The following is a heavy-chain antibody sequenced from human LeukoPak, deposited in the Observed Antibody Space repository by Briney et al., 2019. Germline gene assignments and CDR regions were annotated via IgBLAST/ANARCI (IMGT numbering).Heavy chain of an antibody. V-gene: IGHV3-23*01. D-gene: IGHD3-9*01. Sequence: PGGSLRLSCIASGFTFSNYAMSWVRQATGKGLDWVSAINRSGTSASYAESLKGPFTISRDNSKNTVFLQMNSLRNEDTAIYYCVIWGDYDVLTGYYVPNYWGQGTLVSVSS. CDR3: VIWGDYDVLTGYYVPNY. CDR2: INRSGTSA. CDR1: GFTFSNYA. J-gene: IGHJ4*02.